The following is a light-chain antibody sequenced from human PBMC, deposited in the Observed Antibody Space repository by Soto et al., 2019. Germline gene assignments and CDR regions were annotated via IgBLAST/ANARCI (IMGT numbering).Light chain of an antibody. CDR1: QSVSNNY. V-gene: IGKV3-20*01. CDR3: QQYGSSGT. CDR2: GAS. J-gene: IGKJ1*01. Sequence: EIVLTQSPGTLSLSPGERATLSCRASQSVSNNYLAWYQQKPGQAPRLLIYGASNRATEIPDRFSGSGSGTDFTLTISRLEPEDFAVYYCQQYGSSGTFGQGTKVDIK.